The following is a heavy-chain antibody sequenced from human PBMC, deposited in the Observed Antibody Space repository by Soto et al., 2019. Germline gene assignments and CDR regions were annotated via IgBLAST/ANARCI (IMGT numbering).Heavy chain of an antibody. J-gene: IGHJ6*02. CDR1: GGTFSSYA. Sequence: GASVKVSCKASGGTFSSYAISWVRQAPGQGLEWMGGIIPIFGTANYAQKFQGRVTITADESTSTAYMELSSLRSEDTAVYYCARDETFCGGYDSKDYGMDFWGQGTTVPVS. V-gene: IGHV1-69*13. CDR2: IIPIFGTA. D-gene: IGHD3-22*01. CDR3: ARDETFCGGYDSKDYGMDF.